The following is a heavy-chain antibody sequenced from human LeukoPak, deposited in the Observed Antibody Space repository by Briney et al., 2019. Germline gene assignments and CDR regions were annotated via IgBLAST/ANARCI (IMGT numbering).Heavy chain of an antibody. V-gene: IGHV4-59*08. CDR2: IYYSGST. CDR3: ARLRSSGDAVDI. J-gene: IGHJ3*02. Sequence: SETLSHTRTVSGGSISRYFWSCIRDPPQAGLECSGHIYYSGSTIYTTPFQCRVTISVATSKHQISLKLSCVTAAVKAVFYCARLRSSGDAVDICGQGTMVTVSS. D-gene: IGHD6-19*01. CDR1: GGSISRYF.